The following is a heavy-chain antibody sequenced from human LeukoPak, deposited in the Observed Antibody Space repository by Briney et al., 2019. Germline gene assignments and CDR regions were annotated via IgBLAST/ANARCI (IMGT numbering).Heavy chain of an antibody. D-gene: IGHD3-3*01. Sequence: PSQTLSLTCTVSGGSISSGDFYWSWIRQHPGKGPEWIGYIYYSGITYYNPSLKSRVTISVDTSKNQFSLKLSSVTAADTAVYYCARAKDFWSGYWWEADSPNAAYNWFDPWGQGTLVTVSS. CDR2: IYYSGIT. CDR1: GGSISSGDFY. J-gene: IGHJ5*02. CDR3: ARAKDFWSGYWWEADSPNAAYNWFDP. V-gene: IGHV4-31*03.